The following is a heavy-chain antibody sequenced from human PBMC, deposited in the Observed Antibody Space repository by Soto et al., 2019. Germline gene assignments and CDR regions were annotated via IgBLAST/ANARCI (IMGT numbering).Heavy chain of an antibody. CDR1: GFTFSNYA. CDR3: ARATGAGKEDY. D-gene: IGHD3-10*01. J-gene: IGHJ4*02. V-gene: IGHV3-7*04. Sequence: GSLRLSCAASGFTFSNYAMNWVRQAPGKGLEWVANIKEDGSERYYVDSVKGRFTISRDNAKNSLYLQMNSLRAEDTAVYYCARATGAGKEDYWGQGTLVTVSS. CDR2: IKEDGSER.